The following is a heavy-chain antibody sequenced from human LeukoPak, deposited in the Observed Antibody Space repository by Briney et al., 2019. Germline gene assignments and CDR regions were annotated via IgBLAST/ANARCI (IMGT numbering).Heavy chain of an antibody. J-gene: IGHJ3*02. CDR2: ISGSGGST. Sequence: GGSLRLSCAASGFTFSSYAMSWVRQAPGKGLEWVSAISGSGGSTYYADSVKGRFTISRDNSKNTLYLQMNSLRAEDTAVYYCAKLSARIEYYDILTGDPDAFDIWGQGTMVTVSS. D-gene: IGHD3-9*01. V-gene: IGHV3-23*01. CDR3: AKLSARIEYYDILTGDPDAFDI. CDR1: GFTFSSYA.